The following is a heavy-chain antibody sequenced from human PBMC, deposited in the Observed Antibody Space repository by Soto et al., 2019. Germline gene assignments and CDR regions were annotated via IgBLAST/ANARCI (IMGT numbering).Heavy chain of an antibody. CDR3: ARGRVATMVAYSFDF. V-gene: IGHV6-1*01. CDR2: TYYRSKWYN. D-gene: IGHD5-12*01. Sequence: SQTLSLTCAISGDSVSSNNAAWNWIRQSPSRGLEWLGRTYYRSKWYNDYAVSMKSRITINRDTSQNQFSLQLNSVTPEDTAVYYCARGRVATMVAYSFDFWGQGTLVTVSS. CDR1: GDSVSSNNAA. J-gene: IGHJ4*02.